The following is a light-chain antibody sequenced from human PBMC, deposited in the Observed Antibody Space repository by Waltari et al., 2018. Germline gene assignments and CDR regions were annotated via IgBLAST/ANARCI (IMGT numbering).Light chain of an antibody. CDR2: GAS. CDR1: QSVSSN. V-gene: IGKV3-15*01. Sequence: EIVMMQSPATLSVSPGERATLSCRASQSVSSNLAWYQQKPGQAPRLLIYGASTRATGIPARFSGSGSGTEFTLTISSLQSEDFAVYYCQQYNNWLLYTFGQGTKLEIK. CDR3: QQYNNWLLYT. J-gene: IGKJ2*01.